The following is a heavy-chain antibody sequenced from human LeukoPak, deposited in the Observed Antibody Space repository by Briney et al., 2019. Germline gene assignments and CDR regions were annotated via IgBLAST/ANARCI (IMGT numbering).Heavy chain of an antibody. Sequence: PGGSLRLSCAAFGFTFSSYSMNWVRQAPGKGLESVSSISSSSSYIHYADSVKGRFTISRDNAKNSLFLQMNSLRAEDTAVYYCARDLPTGYSSGWHSVWGQGTLVTVSS. CDR3: ARDLPTGYSSGWHSV. D-gene: IGHD6-19*01. CDR1: GFTFSSYS. V-gene: IGHV3-21*01. CDR2: ISSSSSYI. J-gene: IGHJ4*02.